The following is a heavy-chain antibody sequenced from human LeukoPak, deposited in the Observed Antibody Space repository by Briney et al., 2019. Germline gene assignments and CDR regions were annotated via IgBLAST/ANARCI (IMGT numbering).Heavy chain of an antibody. CDR2: ISSSSSTI. V-gene: IGHV3-48*01. CDR1: GLTFSSHS. D-gene: IGHD6-25*01. CDR3: AKDSRAAARLNYFDY. Sequence: QTGGSLRLSCAVSGLTFSSHSMNWVRQAPGKGLEWLSHISSSSSTIYYADSVKGRFTVSRDNSKNTVYLQMNSLRAEDTAVYYCAKDSRAAARLNYFDYWGQGTLVTVSS. J-gene: IGHJ4*02.